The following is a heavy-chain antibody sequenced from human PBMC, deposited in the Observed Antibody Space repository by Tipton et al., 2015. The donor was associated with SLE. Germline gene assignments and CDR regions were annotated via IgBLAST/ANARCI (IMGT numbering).Heavy chain of an antibody. CDR2: INHSGST. J-gene: IGHJ4*02. Sequence: TLSLTCAVYGGSFSGYYWSWIRQPPGKGLEWIGEINHSGSTNYNPSLKSRVTISVDTSKNQFSLKLSSVTAADTAVYYCARWLQVGRIDYWGQGTLVTVSS. V-gene: IGHV4-34*01. D-gene: IGHD5-24*01. CDR1: GGSFSGYY. CDR3: ARWLQVGRIDY.